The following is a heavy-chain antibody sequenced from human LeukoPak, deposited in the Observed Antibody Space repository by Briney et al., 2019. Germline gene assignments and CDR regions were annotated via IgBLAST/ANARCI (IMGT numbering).Heavy chain of an antibody. J-gene: IGHJ4*02. D-gene: IGHD3-10*01. Sequence: GASVKVSCKASGYTFTSYGISWVRQAPGQGLEWMGIINPSGGSTSYAQKFQGRVTMTRDMSTSTVYMELSSLRSEDTAVYYCARDRQVRGVMSDYWGQGTLVTVSS. CDR1: GYTFTSYG. CDR3: ARDRQVRGVMSDY. CDR2: INPSGGST. V-gene: IGHV1-46*01.